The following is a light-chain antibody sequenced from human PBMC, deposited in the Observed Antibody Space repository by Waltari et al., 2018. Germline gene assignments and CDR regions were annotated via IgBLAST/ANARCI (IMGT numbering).Light chain of an antibody. CDR3: QQYYSTPWT. Sequence: DIVMTQSPDSLAVSLGERATINCTSSQSLLYKSNNKNYLAWYQQKPGQPPKLLIYWASTLESGVPDRFSGSGSGTDFTLTISSLQAEDVAVYYCQQYYSTPWTFGQGTKVEVK. CDR1: QSLLYKSNNKNY. J-gene: IGKJ1*01. V-gene: IGKV4-1*01. CDR2: WAS.